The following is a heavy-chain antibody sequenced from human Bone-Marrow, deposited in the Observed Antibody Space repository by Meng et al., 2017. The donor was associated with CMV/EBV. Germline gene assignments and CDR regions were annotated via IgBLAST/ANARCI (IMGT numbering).Heavy chain of an antibody. D-gene: IGHD5-24*01. Sequence: GESLKISCAASGFTFSSYWMHWVRQAPGKGLVWFSRINSDGSSTSYADSVKGRFTISRDNAKNSLYLQMNSLRAEDTAVYYCALMATTVYYYGMDVWGQGTTVTVSS. CDR1: GFTFSSYW. J-gene: IGHJ6*02. V-gene: IGHV3-74*01. CDR2: INSDGSST. CDR3: ALMATTVYYYGMDV.